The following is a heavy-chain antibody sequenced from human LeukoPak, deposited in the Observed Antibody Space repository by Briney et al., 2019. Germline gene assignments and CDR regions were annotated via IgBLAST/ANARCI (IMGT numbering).Heavy chain of an antibody. CDR1: GSTFTSYD. D-gene: IGHD1-26*01. CDR3: ARGGRGSFRGTY. J-gene: IGHJ4*02. Sequence: ASVKVSCKASGSTFTSYDINWVRQATGQGLEWMGWMNPNSGNTGYAQKFKGRVTMTRNTSITTAYMELSSLRSEDTAVYYCARGGRGSFRGTYWGQGTLVNVPS. CDR2: MNPNSGNT. V-gene: IGHV1-8*01.